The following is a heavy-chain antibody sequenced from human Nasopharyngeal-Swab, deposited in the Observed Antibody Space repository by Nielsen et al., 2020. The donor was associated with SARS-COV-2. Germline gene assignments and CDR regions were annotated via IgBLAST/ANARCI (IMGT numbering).Heavy chain of an antibody. Sequence: GESLKISCAASGFTFSSYSMNWVRQAPGKGLEWVSSISSSSSYIYYADSVKGRFTISRDNAKNTLYLQMNSLRAEDTAVYYCATVGVGYWGQGTLVTVSS. D-gene: IGHD4-23*01. J-gene: IGHJ4*02. CDR3: ATVGVGY. CDR2: ISSSSSYI. CDR1: GFTFSSYS. V-gene: IGHV3-21*01.